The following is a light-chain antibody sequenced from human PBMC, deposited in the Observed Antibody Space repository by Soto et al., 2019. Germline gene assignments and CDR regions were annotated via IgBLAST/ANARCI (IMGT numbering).Light chain of an antibody. CDR1: QSISSY. Sequence: ELVLTQYAHTLALPPEEGDTLSRRASQSISSYLAWYQQKPGQAPRLLIYDASSRATGIPARFSGSESGTDFTLTLSSLEPEDFAVYYCQQRSKGLITVAQGTRLEIK. CDR2: DAS. CDR3: QQRSKGLIT. V-gene: IGKV3-11*01. J-gene: IGKJ5*01.